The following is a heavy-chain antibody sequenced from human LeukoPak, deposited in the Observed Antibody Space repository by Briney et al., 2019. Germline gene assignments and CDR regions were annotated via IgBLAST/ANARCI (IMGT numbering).Heavy chain of an antibody. Sequence: APVKVSCKASGYTFTSYGISWVRQAPGQGLEWMGWISVYNGNTNYAQKLQGRVTMTTDTSTSTAYMELRSLRSDDTAVYYCGRFGELFRLDYWGQGTLVTVSS. CDR1: GYTFTSYG. CDR3: GRFGELFRLDY. CDR2: ISVYNGNT. V-gene: IGHV1-18*01. D-gene: IGHD3-10*01. J-gene: IGHJ4*02.